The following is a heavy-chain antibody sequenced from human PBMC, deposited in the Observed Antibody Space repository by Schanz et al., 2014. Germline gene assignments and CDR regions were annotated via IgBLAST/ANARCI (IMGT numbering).Heavy chain of an antibody. CDR3: AKDAPYPFDL. Sequence: DVHLLESGGGLVQPGGSLRLSCAASGFSVGNKYMNWVRQAPGKGPEWVANIKKDGSEKYYVDSVKGRFTISRDNAKNSLFLQMNSLRPEDTAVYYCAKDAPYPFDLWGRGTLITVSS. V-gene: IGHV3-7*01. CDR1: GFSVGNKY. J-gene: IGHJ2*01. CDR2: IKKDGSEK.